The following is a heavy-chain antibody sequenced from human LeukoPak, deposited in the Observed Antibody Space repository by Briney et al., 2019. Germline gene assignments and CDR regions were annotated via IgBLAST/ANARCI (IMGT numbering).Heavy chain of an antibody. J-gene: IGHJ3*02. V-gene: IGHV3-23*01. CDR1: GFTFSSYA. CDR2: ISGSGGST. CDR3: ARDSFAYYYDSSAQSLDAFDI. D-gene: IGHD3-22*01. Sequence: PGGSLRLSCAASGFTFSSYAMSWVRQAPGKGLEWVSAISGSGGSTYYADSVKGRFTISRDNSKNTLYLQMNSLRAEDTAVYYCARDSFAYYYDSSAQSLDAFDIWGQGTMVTVSS.